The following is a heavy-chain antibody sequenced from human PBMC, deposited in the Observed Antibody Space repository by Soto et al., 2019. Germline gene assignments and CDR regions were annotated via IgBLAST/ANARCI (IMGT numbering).Heavy chain of an antibody. V-gene: IGHV3-23*01. CDR1: GFTFSSYA. Sequence: EVQLLESGGGLVQPGGSLRLSCSASGFTFSSYAMSWVRQAPGKGLEWVSAISGSGGSTYYADSVKGRFTISRANSKNKLYLHINRLKAADTDYYYYVKSAPGGNFWSDYDPPCFDYWGQGAQVTVSS. J-gene: IGHJ4*02. D-gene: IGHD3-3*01. CDR3: VKSAPGGNFWSDYDPPCFDY. CDR2: ISGSGGST.